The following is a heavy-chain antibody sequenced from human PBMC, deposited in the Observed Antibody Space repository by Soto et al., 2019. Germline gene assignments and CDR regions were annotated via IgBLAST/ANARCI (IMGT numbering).Heavy chain of an antibody. Sequence: GGSLRLSCAASGFTFSSYSMNWIRQAPGKGLEWVSSISSGSSYIYYADSVKGRFTISRDNAKNSLYLQMNRLRAEDTAGYYCARSSGGSGKLWNYHVRAVWAKGTTVPVSS. CDR3: ARSSGGSGKLWNYHVRAV. D-gene: IGHD3-10*01. CDR1: GFTFSSYS. J-gene: IGHJ6*04. V-gene: IGHV3-21*06. CDR2: ISSGSSYI.